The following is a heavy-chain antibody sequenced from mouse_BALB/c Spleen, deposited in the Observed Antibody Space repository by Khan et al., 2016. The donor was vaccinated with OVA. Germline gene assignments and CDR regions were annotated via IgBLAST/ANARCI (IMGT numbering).Heavy chain of an antibody. D-gene: IGHD2-1*01. CDR1: GFTFSTYA. J-gene: IGHJ3*01. CDR3: ARSPYGNFAY. V-gene: IGHV5-9-3*01. CDR2: ISSDGDYT. Sequence: EVELVESGGGLVKPGGSLKLSCAVSGFTFSTYAMSWVRQTPEKGLEWVATISSDGDYTYYPDNVTGRFTISRDNAKNTLYLQMSSLRSEDTAMYYCARSPYGNFAYWGQGTLVTVSA.